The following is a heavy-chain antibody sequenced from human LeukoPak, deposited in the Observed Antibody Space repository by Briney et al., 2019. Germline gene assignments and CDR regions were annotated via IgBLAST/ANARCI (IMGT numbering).Heavy chain of an antibody. CDR2: IYYSGST. V-gene: IGHV4-30-4*01. J-gene: IGHJ4*02. Sequence: SETLSLTCTVPGGSISSGDYYWSWIRQPPGKGLEWIGYIYYSGSTYYNPSLKSRVTISVDTSKNQFSLKLSSVTAADTAVYYCARGGDYYDSSGPPYYFDYWGQGTLVTVSS. CDR3: ARGGDYYDSSGPPYYFDY. D-gene: IGHD3-22*01. CDR1: GGSISSGDYY.